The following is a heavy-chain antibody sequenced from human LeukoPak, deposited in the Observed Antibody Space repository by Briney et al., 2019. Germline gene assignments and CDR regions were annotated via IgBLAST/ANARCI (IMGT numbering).Heavy chain of an antibody. CDR1: GGTFRTFA. CDR2: IIPMINTP. J-gene: IGHJ4*02. CDR3: AIFQGTYGDNDNDF. Sequence: ASVKVSCRASGGTFRTFAINWVRQAPGKGLEWMGGIIPMINTPKYAQRFQGRVSITADESTSTGYMEVSSLRSEDTAVYYCAIFQGTYGDNDNDFWGQGTLVTVSS. V-gene: IGHV1-69*13. D-gene: IGHD4-17*01.